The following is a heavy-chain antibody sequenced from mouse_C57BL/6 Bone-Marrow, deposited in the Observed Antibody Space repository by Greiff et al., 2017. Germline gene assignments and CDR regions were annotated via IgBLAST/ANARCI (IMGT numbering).Heavy chain of an antibody. CDR2: IYPRSGNT. CDR3: ARRALLRSYWYFDV. V-gene: IGHV1-81*01. J-gene: IGHJ1*03. Sequence: QQSGAELARPGASVKLSCKASGYTFTSYGISWVKQRTGQGLEWIGEIYPRSGNTYYNEKFKGKATLTADKSSSTAYMELRSLTSEDSAVYFCARRALLRSYWYFDVWGTGTTVTVSS. CDR1: GYTFTSYG. D-gene: IGHD1-1*01.